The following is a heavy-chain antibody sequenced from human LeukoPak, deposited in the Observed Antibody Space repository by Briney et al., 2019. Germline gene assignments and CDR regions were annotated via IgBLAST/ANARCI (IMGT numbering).Heavy chain of an antibody. CDR1: GFTFSSSA. Sequence: GGSLRLSCAASGFTFSSSAMSWVRQAPGKGLEWVSGISGSGGSTYYADSVKGRFTISRDNSKNTLYLQMNSLRAEDTALYSCAKDTSSWYFDLWGRGTLVTVSS. V-gene: IGHV3-23*01. CDR3: AKDTSSWYFDL. CDR2: ISGSGGST. J-gene: IGHJ2*01. D-gene: IGHD2-2*01.